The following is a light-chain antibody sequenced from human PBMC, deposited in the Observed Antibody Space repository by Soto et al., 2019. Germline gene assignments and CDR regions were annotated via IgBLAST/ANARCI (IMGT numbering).Light chain of an antibody. Sequence: ETVMTQSPATLSVSPGERATLSCRASQNVSTRLAWYQQKPGQGPRLLIYGASTRATGIPPRFSGSGSGTQFTLTISSRQSEDFAIYYCQQYKDWPPITFGPGTRVDFK. CDR2: GAS. V-gene: IGKV3-15*01. CDR1: QNVSTR. J-gene: IGKJ3*01. CDR3: QQYKDWPPIT.